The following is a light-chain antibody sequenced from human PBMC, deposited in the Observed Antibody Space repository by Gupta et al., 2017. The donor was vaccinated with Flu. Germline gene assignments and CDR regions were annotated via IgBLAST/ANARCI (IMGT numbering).Light chain of an antibody. V-gene: IGKV4-1*01. Sequence: DIVMTQSPDSLAVSLGERATINCKSSQSGLYSSDNKNYLAWYQQTSGQAPKLLIYWASTRESGVPDRFSGSGYGTDFTLTISSRQAEDVAGYYCQQYDTSLSWTFGQGTKVEIK. J-gene: IGKJ1*01. CDR2: WAS. CDR3: QQYDTSLSWT. CDR1: QSGLYSSDNKNY.